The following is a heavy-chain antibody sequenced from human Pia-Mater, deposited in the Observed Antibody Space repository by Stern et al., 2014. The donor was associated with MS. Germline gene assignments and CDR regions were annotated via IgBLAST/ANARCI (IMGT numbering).Heavy chain of an antibody. Sequence: QLQLQESGPGLVKPSETLSLTCTVSGGSISSSSYYWGWIRQPPGKGLEWIGSIYYSGSTYYNPSHKGRVTISVDTSKNQFSLKLSSVTAADTAVYYCARWAYSSGWYNWFDPWGQGTLVTVSS. CDR2: IYYSGST. CDR3: ARWAYSSGWYNWFDP. D-gene: IGHD3-22*01. J-gene: IGHJ5*02. CDR1: GGSISSSSYY. V-gene: IGHV4-39*01.